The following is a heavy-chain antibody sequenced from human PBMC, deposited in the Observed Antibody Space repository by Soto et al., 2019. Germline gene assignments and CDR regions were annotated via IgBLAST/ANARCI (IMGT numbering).Heavy chain of an antibody. D-gene: IGHD3-22*01. CDR3: ARSGRTEDYASSGYSLDGFDI. Sequence: PGGSLRLSCVASGFSVSSNYMSWVRQAPGKGLEWVSVMYSGGFTNYADSVKGRFTISRDNSKNTLYLQMNGLRAEDTAVYYCARSGRTEDYASSGYSLDGFDIWGQGTLVTVSS. CDR1: GFSVSSNY. V-gene: IGHV3-53*01. CDR2: MYSGGFT. J-gene: IGHJ3*02.